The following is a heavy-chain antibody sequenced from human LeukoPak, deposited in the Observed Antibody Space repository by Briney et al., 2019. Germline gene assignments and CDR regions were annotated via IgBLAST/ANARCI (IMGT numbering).Heavy chain of an antibody. V-gene: IGHV3-21*01. D-gene: IGHD3-10*01. CDR2: ISSSSSYI. CDR1: GFTFSSYS. CDR3: ARDQVVRGVSGPNYYMDV. J-gene: IGHJ6*03. Sequence: KPGGSLRLSCAASGFTFSSYSMNWVRQAPGKGLEWVSSISSSSSYIYYADSVKGRITISRDNDKNLLYLQMNSLRAEDTAVYYCARDQVVRGVSGPNYYMDVWGKGTTVTVSS.